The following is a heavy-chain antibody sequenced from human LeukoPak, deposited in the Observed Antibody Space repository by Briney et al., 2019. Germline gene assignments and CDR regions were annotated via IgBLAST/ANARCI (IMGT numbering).Heavy chain of an antibody. Sequence: SETLSLTCTVSGGSISSYYWSWIRQPPGKGLEWIGYIYYSGSTNYNPALKSRVTISVDTSKNQFSLKLSSVPAADTAVYYCARDSAAAGYFDYWGQGTLVTVSS. V-gene: IGHV4-59*01. J-gene: IGHJ4*02. D-gene: IGHD6-13*01. CDR1: GGSISSYY. CDR2: IYYSGST. CDR3: ARDSAAAGYFDY.